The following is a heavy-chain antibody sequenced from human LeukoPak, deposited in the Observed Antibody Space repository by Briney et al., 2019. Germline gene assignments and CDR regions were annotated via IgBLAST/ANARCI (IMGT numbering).Heavy chain of an antibody. V-gene: IGHV4-34*01. CDR3: SRESGPYCPFGH. J-gene: IGHJ5*02. Sequence: PSETLSLTCAVYGGSFSDYYWTWICQPPGKGLEWIGEINHSGSTNYNPSLKSRVTLSVDPSKNQFSLKLTSVTAADTAVYYCSRESGPYCPFGHWGQGTLVAVTS. D-gene: IGHD1-26*01. CDR2: INHSGST. CDR1: GGSFSDYY.